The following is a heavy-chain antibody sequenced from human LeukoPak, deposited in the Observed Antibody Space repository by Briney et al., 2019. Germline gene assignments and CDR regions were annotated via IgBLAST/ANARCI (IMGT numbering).Heavy chain of an antibody. CDR3: ARAVGYCGGGSCSLDY. CDR2: INHSGST. V-gene: IGHV4-34*01. Sequence: SETLSLTCAVYGGSFSGYYWSWIRQPPGKGLEWIGEINHSGSTNYNPSLKSRVTISVDTPKNQFSLKLSSVTAADTAVYYCARAVGYCGGGSCSLDYWGQGTLVTVSS. J-gene: IGHJ4*02. CDR1: GGSFSGYY. D-gene: IGHD2-15*01.